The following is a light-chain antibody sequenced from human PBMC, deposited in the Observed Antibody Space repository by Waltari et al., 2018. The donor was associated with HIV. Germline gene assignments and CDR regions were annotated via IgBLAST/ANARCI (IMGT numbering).Light chain of an antibody. CDR2: DDS. J-gene: IGLJ3*02. Sequence: SYVLTQPPSVSVAPGQTARITCGGDNIGSERVHWYQQKPGQAPLLLVYDDSDRPSGIPERFSGSNSGNTATLTIRRVEAGDEADYYCQVWESSTDHWVFGGGTKLTV. V-gene: IGLV3-21*02. CDR1: NIGSER. CDR3: QVWESSTDHWV.